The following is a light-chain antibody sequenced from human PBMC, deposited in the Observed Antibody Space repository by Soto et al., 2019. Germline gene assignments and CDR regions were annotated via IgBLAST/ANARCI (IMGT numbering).Light chain of an antibody. V-gene: IGKV1-39*01. CDR3: QHSYCAPRT. CDR1: QILNTS. J-gene: IGKJ4*01. Sequence: DIQMTQSPSSLSASVGDRVTITCRASQILNTSLNWYQQKPGKAPRHLIYAASSLQSGVPSRFSGSGSGRYFTLTISSLQPDDFASYYGQHSYCAPRTFGGGTKVESK. CDR2: AAS.